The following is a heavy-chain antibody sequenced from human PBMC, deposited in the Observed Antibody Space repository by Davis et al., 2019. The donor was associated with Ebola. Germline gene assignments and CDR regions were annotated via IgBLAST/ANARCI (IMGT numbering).Heavy chain of an antibody. CDR1: GFSFSGYA. CDR3: AKDRRTGNYGDPFDI. J-gene: IGHJ3*02. D-gene: IGHD4-17*01. Sequence: GESLKISCAVSGFSFSGYAMSWVRQAPGKGLEWVSSISSDSDYIYYADSAKGRFTISRDNAKNSLYLQMNSLRPEDTAVYYCAKDRRTGNYGDPFDIWGQGTRVTVSS. CDR2: ISSDSDYI. V-gene: IGHV3-21*01.